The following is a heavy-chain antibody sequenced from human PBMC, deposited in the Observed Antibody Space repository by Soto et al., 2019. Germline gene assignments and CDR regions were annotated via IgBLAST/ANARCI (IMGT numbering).Heavy chain of an antibody. CDR1: GASMSGFY. J-gene: IGHJ5*02. CDR2: IYATGTT. CDR3: VRDVTKTVWDWFDP. Sequence: WETLSVTFTVSGASMSGFYWRWIRKSAGKGLAWLGRIYATGTTDYNPSVKSRFVMSVDTSKKQFSLKLRSVTAEDTAVYYCVRDVTKTVWDWFDPWRQG. D-gene: IGHD2-8*01. V-gene: IGHV4-4*07.